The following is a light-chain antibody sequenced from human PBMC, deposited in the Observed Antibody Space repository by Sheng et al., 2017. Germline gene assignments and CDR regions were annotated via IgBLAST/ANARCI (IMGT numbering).Light chain of an antibody. CDR2: AES. CDR3: HQSQTTPS. V-gene: IGKV1-9*01. J-gene: IGKJ1*01. CDR1: QGISSY. Sequence: IQLTQSPSSLSASVGDRVTITCRASQGISSYFAWYQQKPGKAPQLLIYAESTLQSGVPSRFSGSGSGTDYTLTISSLQPEDSATYYCHQSQTTPSFGPGTRVEVK.